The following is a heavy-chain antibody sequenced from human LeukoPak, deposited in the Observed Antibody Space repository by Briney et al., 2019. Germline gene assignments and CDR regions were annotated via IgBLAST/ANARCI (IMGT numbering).Heavy chain of an antibody. CDR1: GFTFSSYN. J-gene: IGHJ6*03. Sequence: PGGSLRLSCAASGFTFSSYNMNWVRQAPGKGLEWVSYITLSGTSIYYADSVKGRFTISRDNAKNSLYLQMNTLRAEDTAVYYCARDEVATIGGYYYYYMDVWGKGTTVTISS. D-gene: IGHD5-12*01. CDR2: ITLSGTSI. CDR3: ARDEVATIGGYYYYYMDV. V-gene: IGHV3-48*01.